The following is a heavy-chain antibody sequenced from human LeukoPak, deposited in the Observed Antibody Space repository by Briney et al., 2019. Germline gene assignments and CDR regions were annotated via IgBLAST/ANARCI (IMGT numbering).Heavy chain of an antibody. CDR1: GGTFSSYA. V-gene: IGHV1-69*06. J-gene: IGHJ3*02. CDR3: ARDRRATRDDAFDI. Sequence: SVKVSCTASGGTFSSYAISWVRQAPGQGLEWMGGIIPIFGTANYAQKFQGRVTITADKSTSTAYMELSSLRSEDTAVYYCARDRRATRDDAFDIWGQGTMVTVSS. CDR2: IIPIFGTA. D-gene: IGHD5-12*01.